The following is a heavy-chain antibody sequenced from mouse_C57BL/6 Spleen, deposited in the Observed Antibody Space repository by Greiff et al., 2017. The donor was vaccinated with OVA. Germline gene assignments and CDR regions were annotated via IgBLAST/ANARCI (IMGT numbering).Heavy chain of an antibody. V-gene: IGHV1-80*01. CDR2: IYPGDGDT. D-gene: IGHD2-4*01. CDR3: ARGDYDVGFAY. CDR1: GYAFSSYW. Sequence: LVESGAELVKPGASVKISCKASGYAFSSYWMNWVKQRPGKGLEWIGQIYPGDGDTNYNGKFKGKATLTADKSSSTAYMQLSSLTSEDSAVYFCARGDYDVGFAYWGQGTLVTVSA. J-gene: IGHJ3*01.